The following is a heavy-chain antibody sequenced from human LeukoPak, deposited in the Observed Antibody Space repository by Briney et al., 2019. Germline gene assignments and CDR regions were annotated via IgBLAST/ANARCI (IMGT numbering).Heavy chain of an antibody. D-gene: IGHD2-2*01. J-gene: IGHJ4*02. CDR3: ARGRGYCSSASCANFDY. V-gene: IGHV4-59*01. Sequence: SETLSLTCTVSGGSISSYYWSWIRQPPGKGLEWIGYIYSSGSTNYNPSLKSRVTISGDTSKNQFSLKLSSVTAADTAVYYCARGRGYCSSASCANFDYWGQGTLVTVSS. CDR2: IYSSGST. CDR1: GGSISSYY.